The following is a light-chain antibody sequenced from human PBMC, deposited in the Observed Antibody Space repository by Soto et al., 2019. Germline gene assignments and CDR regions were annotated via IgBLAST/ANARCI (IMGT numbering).Light chain of an antibody. J-gene: IGKJ4*01. V-gene: IGKV3-11*01. Sequence: EIVLTQSPATLSLSPGERATLSCRASQSISSQFAWYQQKPGQAHRLLICDASNRATGIPARFSGSGSGTVFSLTISSLEPEYFAVYYCQQRSSWPLTCGGGTKVEIK. CDR1: QSISSQ. CDR2: DAS. CDR3: QQRSSWPLT.